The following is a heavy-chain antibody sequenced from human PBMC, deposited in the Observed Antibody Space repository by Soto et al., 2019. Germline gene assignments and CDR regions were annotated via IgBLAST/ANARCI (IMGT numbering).Heavy chain of an antibody. CDR3: ARGNHRWLQLWYFDL. D-gene: IGHD5-12*01. CDR2: IIPIFGTA. J-gene: IGHJ2*01. Sequence: QVQLVQSGAEVKKPASSVTVSCKASGGTFSSYAISWVRQAPGQGREWMGGIIPIFGTANYAQKFQGRVTITADESTSTAYMELSSLRSEDTAVYYCARGNHRWLQLWYFDLWGRGTLVTVSS. V-gene: IGHV1-69*12. CDR1: GGTFSSYA.